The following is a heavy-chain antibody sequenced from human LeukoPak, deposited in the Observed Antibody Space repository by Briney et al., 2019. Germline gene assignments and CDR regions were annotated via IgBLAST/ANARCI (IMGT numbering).Heavy chain of an antibody. Sequence: GESLQISCKGSGYSFTSYWIGWVRQVPGKGLEWMGIIYPGDSDTSYSPSFQGQVTISADKSISTAYLQWSSLKASDTAMYYCASTIGNGDSGYLWCFDLWGRGTLVTVSS. CDR2: IYPGDSDT. CDR3: ASTIGNGDSGYLWCFDL. CDR1: GYSFTSYW. V-gene: IGHV5-51*01. D-gene: IGHD4-17*01. J-gene: IGHJ2*01.